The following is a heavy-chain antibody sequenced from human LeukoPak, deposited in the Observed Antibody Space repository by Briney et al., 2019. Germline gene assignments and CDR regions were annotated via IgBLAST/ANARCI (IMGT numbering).Heavy chain of an antibody. V-gene: IGHV3-23*01. CDR2: ISESGGVS. CDR3: AKRATSSWAWYFDL. CDR1: GFSFNSYA. D-gene: IGHD6-13*01. J-gene: IGHJ2*01. Sequence: AGGSLRLSCAASGFSFNSYAMSWVRQAPGEGLEWVSGISESGGVSYFADSVKGRFTISRDSSKSTLYMQMNSLTAEDTAVYYCAKRATSSWAWYFDLWGRGTQVVVSS.